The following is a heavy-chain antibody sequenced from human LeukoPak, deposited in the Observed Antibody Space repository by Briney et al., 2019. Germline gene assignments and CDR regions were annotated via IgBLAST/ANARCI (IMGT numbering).Heavy chain of an antibody. D-gene: IGHD6-25*01. V-gene: IGHV4-34*01. J-gene: IGHJ5*02. CDR1: GGSFSGFY. Sequence: SDTLSLTCAVYGGSFSGFYWSWIRHGPGKGREWIGEINYTGSTSYNPSLKSRVTISVDTSQNQFFLLLTSVTAADTAVYYCARVAGYLPTRWFDPWGQGTHVTVSS. CDR3: ARVAGYLPTRWFDP. CDR2: INYTGST.